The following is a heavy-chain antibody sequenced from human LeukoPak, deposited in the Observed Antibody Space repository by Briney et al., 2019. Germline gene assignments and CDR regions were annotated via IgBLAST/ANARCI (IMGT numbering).Heavy chain of an antibody. J-gene: IGHJ4*02. CDR3: ATTFGVFWSGYPVDY. Sequence: GGSLRLSCAASGFTFSSYSMNWVRQAPGKGLEWVSSISSSSSYIYYADSVKRRFTISRDNAKNSLYLQMNSLRAEDTAVYYCATTFGVFWSGYPVDYWGQGTLVTVSS. D-gene: IGHD3-3*01. CDR2: ISSSSSYI. V-gene: IGHV3-21*01. CDR1: GFTFSSYS.